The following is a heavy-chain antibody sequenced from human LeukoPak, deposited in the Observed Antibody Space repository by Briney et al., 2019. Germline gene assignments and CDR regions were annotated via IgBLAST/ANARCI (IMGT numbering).Heavy chain of an antibody. D-gene: IGHD3-10*01. V-gene: IGHV4-31*03. CDR1: GGSISSGGYY. CDR3: ARGADGGYGSGFDY. CDR2: IYYSGST. Sequence: SQTLSLTCTVSGGSISSGGYYWSWIRQHPGEGLEWIGYIYYSGSTYYNPSLKSRVTISVDTSKNQFSLKLSSVTAADTAVYYCARGADGGYGSGFDYWGQGTLVTVSS. J-gene: IGHJ4*02.